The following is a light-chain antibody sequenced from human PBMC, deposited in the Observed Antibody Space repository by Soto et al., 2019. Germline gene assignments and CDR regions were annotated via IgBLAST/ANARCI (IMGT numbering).Light chain of an antibody. CDR1: QSISSW. CDR2: KAS. CDR3: QLYNSYYT. J-gene: IGKJ2*01. Sequence: DIQMTQSPSTLSASVGDRVTITCRASQSISSWSAWYQQKPGKAPKLLIYKASSLESGVPSRFSGSGSGTEFTLTISSLQPDDFATYYCQLYNSYYTFGQGTKLEIK. V-gene: IGKV1-5*03.